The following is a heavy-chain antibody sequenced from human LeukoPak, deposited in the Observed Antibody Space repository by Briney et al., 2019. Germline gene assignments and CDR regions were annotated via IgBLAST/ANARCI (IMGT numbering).Heavy chain of an antibody. J-gene: IGHJ4*02. CDR2: IIPILGIA. V-gene: IGHV1-69*04. Sequence: ASVKVSCKASGGTFSSYATSWVRQAPGQGLEWMGRIIPILGIANYAQKFQGRVTITADKSTSTAYMELSSLRSEDTAVYYCAREAARSGWYDYWGQGTLATVSS. CDR3: AREAARSGWYDY. D-gene: IGHD6-19*01. CDR1: GGTFSSYA.